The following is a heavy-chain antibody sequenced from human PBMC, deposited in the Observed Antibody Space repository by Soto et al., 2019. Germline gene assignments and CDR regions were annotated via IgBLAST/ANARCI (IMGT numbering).Heavy chain of an antibody. D-gene: IGHD3-22*01. V-gene: IGHV3-23*01. Sequence: GGSLRLSCAASGFTFSSYAMSWVRQAPGKGLEWVSAISGSGGSTYYADSVKGRFTISRDNSKNTLYLQMNSLRAEDTAVYYCAREDYYYDSSGYYWACAFDIWGQGTMVTVSS. CDR2: ISGSGGST. CDR1: GFTFSSYA. J-gene: IGHJ3*02. CDR3: AREDYYYDSSGYYWACAFDI.